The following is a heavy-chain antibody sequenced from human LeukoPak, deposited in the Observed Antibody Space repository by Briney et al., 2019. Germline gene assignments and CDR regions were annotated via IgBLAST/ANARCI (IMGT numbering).Heavy chain of an antibody. J-gene: IGHJ1*01. V-gene: IGHV3-30*18. CDR3: AKDRSSGWYSFQH. D-gene: IGHD6-19*01. Sequence: GGSLRLSCEASGFTFSSYGLHWARQPPGRGLEWVAVISYDGSNKYYADSVKGRFTISRDNSKNTLYLQMNSLRPEDTAVYYCAKDRSSGWYSFQHWGQGTLVSVSS. CDR1: GFTFSSYG. CDR2: ISYDGSNK.